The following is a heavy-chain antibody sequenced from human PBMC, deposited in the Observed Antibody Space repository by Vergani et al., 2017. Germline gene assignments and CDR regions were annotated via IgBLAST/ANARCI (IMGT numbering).Heavy chain of an antibody. CDR2: ISYDGSNK. CDR3: ARAYYYDSSGHYYFDY. J-gene: IGHJ4*02. V-gene: IGHV3-30*03. D-gene: IGHD3-22*01. CDR1: GFTFSSYG. Sequence: QVQLVESGGGVVQPGRSLRLSCAASGFTFSSYGMHWVRQAPGKGLEWVAVISYDGSNKYYADSVKGRFTISRENAKNSLYLQMNSLRAGDTAVYYCARAYYYDSSGHYYFDYWGQGTLVTVSS.